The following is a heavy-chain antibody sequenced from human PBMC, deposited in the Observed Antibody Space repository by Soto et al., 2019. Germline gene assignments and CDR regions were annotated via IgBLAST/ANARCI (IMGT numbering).Heavy chain of an antibody. J-gene: IGHJ4*02. CDR3: ARDRYCSGGSCSLDY. D-gene: IGHD2-15*01. V-gene: IGHV1-18*01. CDR1: GYTFTSYG. Sequence: EASVKVSCKASGYTFTSYGISWVRQAPGQGLEWMGWISAYNGNTNYAQKLQGRVTMTTDTSTSTAYMELRSLRSDDTAVYYCARDRYCSGGSCSLDYWGQGTLVTVSS. CDR2: ISAYNGNT.